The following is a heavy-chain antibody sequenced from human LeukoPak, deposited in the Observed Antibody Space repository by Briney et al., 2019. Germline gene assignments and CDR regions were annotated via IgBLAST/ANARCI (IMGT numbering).Heavy chain of an antibody. D-gene: IGHD5-12*01. Sequence: GGSLRLSCAASGFTFSSYGMYWVRQAPGKGLEWVAFIRYDGSNKYYADSVKGRFTVSRDNFMNTLYLQMKSLRAEDTAVYYCAKGGGYEAQYYYYYLDVWGKGTTVTISS. CDR1: GFTFSSYG. J-gene: IGHJ6*03. CDR3: AKGGGYEAQYYYYYLDV. V-gene: IGHV3-30*02. CDR2: IRYDGSNK.